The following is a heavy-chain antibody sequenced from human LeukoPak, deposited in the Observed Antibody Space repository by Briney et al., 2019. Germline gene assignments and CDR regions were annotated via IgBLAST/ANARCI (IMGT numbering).Heavy chain of an antibody. Sequence: GGSLRLSCAASGFTFSSYAMSWVRQAPGKGLEWVSAISGSGGSTYYADSVNGRFTISRDNSKNTLYLQMNSLRAEDTAVYYCAKDPGYYYDSSGYFDYWSQGTLVTVSS. D-gene: IGHD3-22*01. CDR1: GFTFSSYA. CDR2: ISGSGGST. CDR3: AKDPGYYYDSSGYFDY. J-gene: IGHJ4*02. V-gene: IGHV3-23*01.